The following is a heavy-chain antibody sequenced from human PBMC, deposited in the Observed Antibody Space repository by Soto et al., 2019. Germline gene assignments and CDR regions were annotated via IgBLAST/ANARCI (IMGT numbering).Heavy chain of an antibody. V-gene: IGHV4-31*03. Sequence: QVQLQESGPGLVKPSQTLSLTCTVSGGSISSGGYYWSWIRQHPGKGLEWIGFIYYSGSTYYNPSLKSRVTISVDTSKNQFSLKLSSVTAADTAVYYCARGGIAAAAPPDYWGQGTLVTVSS. CDR1: GGSISSGGYY. D-gene: IGHD6-13*01. CDR2: IYYSGST. CDR3: ARGGIAAAAPPDY. J-gene: IGHJ4*02.